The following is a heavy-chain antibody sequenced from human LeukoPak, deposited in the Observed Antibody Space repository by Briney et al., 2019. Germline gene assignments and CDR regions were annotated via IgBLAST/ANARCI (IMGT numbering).Heavy chain of an antibody. CDR3: AREGYDFWSGYYKNYFDY. D-gene: IGHD3-3*01. Sequence: ASVKVSCKASGYTFTSYDINWVRQATGQGLEWMGWMNPNSGNTGYAQKFQGRVTMTRDTSTSTVYMELSSLRSEDTAVYYCAREGYDFWSGYYKNYFDYWGQGTLVTVSS. CDR1: GYTFTSYD. CDR2: MNPNSGNT. V-gene: IGHV1-8*01. J-gene: IGHJ4*02.